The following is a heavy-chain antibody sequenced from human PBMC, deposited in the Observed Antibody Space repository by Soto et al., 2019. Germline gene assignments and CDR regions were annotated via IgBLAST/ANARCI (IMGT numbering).Heavy chain of an antibody. Sequence: SETLSLTCPVSSDSMTSYYWTWIRQPPGKGLECIGYIYHSGITNYNPSLKSRVTISLDTSKNQFSLRLSSVTAADTAVYYCARMSLFYFFGSWGQGTLVTVSS. CDR1: SDSMTSYY. J-gene: IGHJ4*01. CDR3: ARMSLFYFFGS. CDR2: IYHSGIT. V-gene: IGHV4-59*01. D-gene: IGHD3-9*01.